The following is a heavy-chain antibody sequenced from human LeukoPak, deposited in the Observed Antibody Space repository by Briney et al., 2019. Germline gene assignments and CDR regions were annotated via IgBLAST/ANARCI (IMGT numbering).Heavy chain of an antibody. Sequence: GGSLRLSCAASGFTFSNYWMSWVRQAPGKGLEWVANIKQGGSEKYYVNSVKGRFTISRDNAKNSLYLQMNSLRAEDTAIYYCAREDDWNYEDYWGQGTLVTVSS. D-gene: IGHD1-7*01. CDR3: AREDDWNYEDY. V-gene: IGHV3-7*01. CDR2: IKQGGSEK. CDR1: GFTFSNYW. J-gene: IGHJ4*02.